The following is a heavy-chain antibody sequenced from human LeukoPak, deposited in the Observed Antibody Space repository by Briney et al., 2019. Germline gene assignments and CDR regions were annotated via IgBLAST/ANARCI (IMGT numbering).Heavy chain of an antibody. CDR2: ISWDGGTT. Sequence: GESLRLSCAASGFTFDDHAMHWVRQTPGKGLEWVSLISWDGGTTSYADSVEGRFTISRDNTKNSLYLQMNSLSPDDIALYYCVKDKGYLVATGIFDYWGQGSLVTVSS. CDR3: VKDKGYLVATGIFDY. V-gene: IGHV3-43D*04. CDR1: GFTFDDHA. J-gene: IGHJ4*02. D-gene: IGHD1-1*01.